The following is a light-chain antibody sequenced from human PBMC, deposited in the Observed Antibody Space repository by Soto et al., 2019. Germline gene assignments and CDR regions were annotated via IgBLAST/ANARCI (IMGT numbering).Light chain of an antibody. J-gene: IGKJ2*01. CDR3: QQSYSAPEYT. CDR2: AAS. CDR1: QSISSY. Sequence: DIQMTQSPSSLSASVGDRVTLTCRASQSISSYLNWYQQKPGKAPKLLIYAASNLQSGVPSRFSGSGPGTDFTLTISSLQPEDFATYYCQQSYSAPEYTFGQGTKLEIK. V-gene: IGKV1-39*01.